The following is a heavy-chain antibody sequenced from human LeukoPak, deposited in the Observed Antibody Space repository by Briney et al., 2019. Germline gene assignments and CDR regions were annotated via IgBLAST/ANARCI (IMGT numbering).Heavy chain of an antibody. V-gene: IGHV1-46*01. J-gene: IGHJ4*02. CDR2: INPSGGST. CDR1: GYTFTSYY. D-gene: IGHD5-24*01. CDR3: ARDPGRDGYRVLSTV. Sequence: ASVKVSCKASGYTFTSYYMHWVRQAPGQGLEWMGIINPSGGSTSYAQKFQGRVTMTRDTSTSTVYMELSSLRSEDTAVYYCARDPGRDGYRVLSTVWGKGTLVTVSS.